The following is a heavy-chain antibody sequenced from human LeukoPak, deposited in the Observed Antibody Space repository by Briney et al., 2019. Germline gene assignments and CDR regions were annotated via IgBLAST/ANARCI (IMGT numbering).Heavy chain of an antibody. CDR2: IKQDGSEK. D-gene: IGHD3-16*01. CDR1: GFTFSSYW. V-gene: IGHV3-7*01. Sequence: GSLRLSCAASGFTFSSYWMSWVRQAPGKGLEWVANIKQDGSEKYYVDSVKGRFTISRDNAKNSLYLQMNSLRAGDTAVYYCARGVNFGNYYMDVWGKGTTVTVSS. CDR3: ARGVNFGNYYMDV. J-gene: IGHJ6*03.